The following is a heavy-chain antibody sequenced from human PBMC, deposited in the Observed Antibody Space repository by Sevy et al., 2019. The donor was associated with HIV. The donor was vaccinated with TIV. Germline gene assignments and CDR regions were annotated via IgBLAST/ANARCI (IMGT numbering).Heavy chain of an antibody. CDR1: GFTFSSYA. D-gene: IGHD2-15*01. Sequence: GGSLRLSCAASGFTFSSYAMSWVRQAPGKGLEWVSAISGSGGSTYYADSVKGRFTISRDNSKNPLYLQMNSLRAEDTAVYYCAKSPPRCSGGTCSFDYWGQGTLVTVSS. CDR3: AKSPPRCSGGTCSFDY. J-gene: IGHJ4*02. V-gene: IGHV3-23*01. CDR2: ISGSGGST.